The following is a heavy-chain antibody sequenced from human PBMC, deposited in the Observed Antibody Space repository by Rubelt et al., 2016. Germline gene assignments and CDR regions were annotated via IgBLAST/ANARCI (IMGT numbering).Heavy chain of an antibody. J-gene: IGHJ4*02. CDR1: GGSISSSSYY. Sequence: QLQLQESGPGLVKPSETLSLTCTVSGGSISSSSYYWGWIRQPPGKGLEWIGSIYYSGSTYYNPSLKSRVTISVDTSKNQFSLKLSSVTAADTAVDYCVRTGRVGRVVDYWGQGTLVTVSS. CDR2: IYYSGST. CDR3: VRTGRVGRVVDY. D-gene: IGHD1-26*01. V-gene: IGHV4-39*01.